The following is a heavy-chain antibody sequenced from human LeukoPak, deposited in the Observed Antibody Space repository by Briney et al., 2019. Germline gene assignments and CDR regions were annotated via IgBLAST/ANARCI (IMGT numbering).Heavy chain of an antibody. Sequence: SVKVSCKASGGTFSSYAISWVQQAPGQGLEWMGGIIPIFGTANYAQKFQGRVTITADESTSTAYMELSSLRSEDTAVYYCARGGSRQLVHYYGMDVWGQGTTVTVSS. CDR1: GGTFSSYA. CDR3: ARGGSRQLVHYYGMDV. CDR2: IIPIFGTA. D-gene: IGHD6-6*01. J-gene: IGHJ6*02. V-gene: IGHV1-69*13.